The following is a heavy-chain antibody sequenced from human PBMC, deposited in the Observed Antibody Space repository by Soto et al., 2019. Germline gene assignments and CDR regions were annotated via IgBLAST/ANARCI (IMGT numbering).Heavy chain of an antibody. D-gene: IGHD5-18*01. CDR3: TTLDTAMVESYYYGMDV. J-gene: IGHJ6*02. V-gene: IGHV3-15*01. CDR1: GFTVSNAW. Sequence: LRLSCAASGFTVSNAWMSWVRQAPGKGLEWVGRIKSKTDGGTTDYAAPVKGRFTISRDDSKNTLYLQMNSLKTEDTAVYYCTTLDTAMVESYYYGMDVWGQGTTVTVSS. CDR2: IKSKTDGGTT.